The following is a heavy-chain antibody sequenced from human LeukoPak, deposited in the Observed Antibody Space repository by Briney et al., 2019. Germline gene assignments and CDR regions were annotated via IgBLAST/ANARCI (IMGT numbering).Heavy chain of an antibody. CDR1: GFTFSSYA. CDR2: ISGSGGST. D-gene: IGHD6-19*01. CDR3: AKNVGYGSGWSFPLGGFDI. V-gene: IGHV3-23*01. Sequence: GGSLRLSCAASGFTFSSYAMSWVRQAPGKGLEWVSVISGSGGSTYYADSVKGRFTISRDNSKNTLNLQMDSLRAEDTAVYYCAKNVGYGSGWSFPLGGFDIWGQGTMVTVSS. J-gene: IGHJ3*02.